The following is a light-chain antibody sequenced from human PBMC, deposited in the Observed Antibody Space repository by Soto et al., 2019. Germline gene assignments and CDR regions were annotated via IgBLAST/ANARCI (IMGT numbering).Light chain of an antibody. CDR2: AAS. V-gene: IGKV1-39*01. Sequence: DIQMTQSPSSLSASVGDRVTITCRASQSISNYLNWYQQKPGKAPNLLIFAASNLNSGVPSRFTASGSGTDFTLTISNLQPEDFATYYCQQSYNLLLYSFGQGTKLEIK. CDR1: QSISNY. CDR3: QQSYNLLLYS. J-gene: IGKJ2*03.